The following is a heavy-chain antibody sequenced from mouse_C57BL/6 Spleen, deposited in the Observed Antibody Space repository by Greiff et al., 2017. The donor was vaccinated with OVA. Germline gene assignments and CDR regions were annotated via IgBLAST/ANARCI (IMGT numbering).Heavy chain of an antibody. J-gene: IGHJ1*03. V-gene: IGHV1-81*01. CDR3: ARLDGYDHYWYFDV. Sequence: VQLQQSGAELARPGASVKLSCKASGYTFTSYGISWVKQRTGQGLEWIGEIYPRSGNTYYNEKFKGKATLTADKSSSTAYMELRSLTSEDSAVYFCARLDGYDHYWYFDVWGTGTTVTVSS. D-gene: IGHD2-2*01. CDR2: IYPRSGNT. CDR1: GYTFTSYG.